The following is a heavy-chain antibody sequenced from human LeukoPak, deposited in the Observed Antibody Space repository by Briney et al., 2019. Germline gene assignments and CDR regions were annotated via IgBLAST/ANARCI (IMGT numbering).Heavy chain of an antibody. V-gene: IGHV4-4*02. CDR3: ARGTLYSGWSYYFDS. J-gene: IGHJ4*02. CDR2: IYHSGST. CDR1: GGSISSSNW. D-gene: IGHD6-19*01. Sequence: SGTLSLTCAVSGGSISSSNWWSWVRQPPGKGQEWIGEIYHSGSTKYNPSLKSRVTISVDTLKNKFSLKLISVTAADTAVYYCARGTLYSGWSYYFDSWGQGTLVPVSS.